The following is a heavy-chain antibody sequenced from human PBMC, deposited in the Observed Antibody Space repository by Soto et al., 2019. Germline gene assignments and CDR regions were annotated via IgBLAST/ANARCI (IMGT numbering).Heavy chain of an antibody. CDR2: ISSSSSYI. J-gene: IGHJ4*02. Sequence: GGSLRLSCAASGFTFSSYSMNWVRQAPGKGLEWVSSISSSSSYIYYADSVKGRFTISRDNAKNSLYLQMNSLRAEDTAVYYCASSKYQLLGESYFDYWGQGTLVTVSS. CDR3: ASSKYQLLGESYFDY. D-gene: IGHD2-2*01. V-gene: IGHV3-21*01. CDR1: GFTFSSYS.